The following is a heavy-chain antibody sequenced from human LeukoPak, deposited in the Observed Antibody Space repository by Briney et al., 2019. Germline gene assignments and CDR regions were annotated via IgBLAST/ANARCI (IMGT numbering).Heavy chain of an antibody. V-gene: IGHV3-48*04. D-gene: IGHD5-12*01. Sequence: GGSLRLSCAASGFTFSSYAMSWVRQAPGKGLEWVSYIIGSRGTIYYADSVKGRFTISRDNAKNTLYLQMNSLRAEDTAVYYFARGRVACSWDYWGQGTLVTVAS. CDR1: GFTFSSYA. CDR2: IIGSRGTI. J-gene: IGHJ4*02. CDR3: ARGRVACSWDY.